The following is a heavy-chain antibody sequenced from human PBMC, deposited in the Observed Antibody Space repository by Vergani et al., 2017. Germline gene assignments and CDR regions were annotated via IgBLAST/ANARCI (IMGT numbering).Heavy chain of an antibody. D-gene: IGHD6-19*01. J-gene: IGHJ4*02. CDR2: ISSSSNTI. V-gene: IGHV3-48*04. CDR1: EFTFSTYS. CDR3: ARVVAVAGTDY. Sequence: VQLVESGGGVVQPGRSLRLSCAASEFTFSTYSMNWVRQAPGKGLEWVSYISSSSNTIYYADSVKGRFTISRDNAKNSLYLQMNSLRAEDTAVYYCARVVAVAGTDYWGQGTLVTVSS.